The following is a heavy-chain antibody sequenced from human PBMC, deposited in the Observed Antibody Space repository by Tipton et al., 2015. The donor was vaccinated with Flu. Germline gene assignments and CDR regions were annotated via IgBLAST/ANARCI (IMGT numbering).Heavy chain of an antibody. V-gene: IGHV4-39*07. CDR1: GGPISSSSYY. CDR3: ASDTIFGVAY. D-gene: IGHD3-3*01. J-gene: IGHJ4*02. CDR2: IYYSGRT. Sequence: TLSLTCTVSGGPISSSSYYWGWIRQPPGKGLEWIGSIYYSGRTYYNPSLKGRVTISVDTSKHQFSLKLSSLTAADTAVYYCASDTIFGVAYWGQGTLVTVTS.